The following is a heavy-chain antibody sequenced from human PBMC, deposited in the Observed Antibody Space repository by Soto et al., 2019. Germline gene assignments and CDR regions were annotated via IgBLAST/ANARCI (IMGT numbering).Heavy chain of an antibody. CDR3: AKIKLVGATEPFDY. CDR1: GFTFSSYS. J-gene: IGHJ4*02. V-gene: IGHV3-48*01. Sequence: GGSLRLSCAASGFTFSSYSMNWVRQAPGKGLEWVSYISSSSSTIYYADSVKGRFTISRDNAKNSLYLQMNSLRAEDTAVYYCAKIKLVGATEPFDYWGQGTLVTVSS. D-gene: IGHD1-26*01. CDR2: ISSSSSTI.